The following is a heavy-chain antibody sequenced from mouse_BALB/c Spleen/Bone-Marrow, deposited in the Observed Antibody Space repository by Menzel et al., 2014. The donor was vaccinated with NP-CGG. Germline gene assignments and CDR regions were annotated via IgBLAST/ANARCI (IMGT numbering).Heavy chain of an antibody. CDR1: GYTFTSYW. V-gene: IGHV1-69*02. CDR2: IDPSDSET. J-gene: IGHJ4*01. D-gene: IGHD2-3*01. CDR3: ARALGDGYYYAMDY. Sequence: VQLQQSGAELVKPGAPVELSCKASGYTFTSYWMNWVKQRPGRGLEWIGRIDPSDSETHYNQKFKDKATLTVDKSSSTAYIQVSSLTSEDSAVYHCARALGDGYYYAMDYWGQGTSVTVSS.